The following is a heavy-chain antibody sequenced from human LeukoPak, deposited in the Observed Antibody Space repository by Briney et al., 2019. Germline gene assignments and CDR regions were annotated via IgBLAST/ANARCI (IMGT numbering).Heavy chain of an antibody. CDR2: MNPNSGNT. V-gene: IGHV1-8*03. Sequence: ASVKVSCKASGYTFTSYDINWVRQATGQGLEWMGWMNPNSGNTGYAQKFQGRVTITRNTSISTAYMELSSLRSEDTAVYYCARSSGSYSSLFYMHVWGKGTTVTVSS. D-gene: IGHD3-22*01. CDR3: ARSSGSYSSLFYMHV. J-gene: IGHJ6*03. CDR1: GYTFTSYD.